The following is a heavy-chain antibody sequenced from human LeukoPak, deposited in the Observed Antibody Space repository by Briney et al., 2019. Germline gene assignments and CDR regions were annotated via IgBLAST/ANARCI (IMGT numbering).Heavy chain of an antibody. D-gene: IGHD2-15*01. CDR1: GGSISSSSYY. V-gene: IGHV4-39*01. CDR2: IYYSGST. J-gene: IGHJ4*02. Sequence: PSETLSLTCIVSGGSISSSSYYWGWIRQPPGKGLEWIGSIYYSGSTYYNPSLKSRVTISVDTSKNQFSLKLSSVTAADTAVYYCARRGGIDYWGQGTLVTVSS. CDR3: ARRGGIDY.